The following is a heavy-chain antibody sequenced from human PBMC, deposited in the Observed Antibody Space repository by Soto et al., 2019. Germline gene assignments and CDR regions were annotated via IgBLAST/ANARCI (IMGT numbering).Heavy chain of an antibody. Sequence: EVQLVESGGGLVKPGGSLRLSCAASGFTFSSYSMNWARQAPGKGLEWVSSISSSSSYIYYADSVKGRFTISRDNAKNSLYLQVNSLRAEDTAVYYCAREGIAAALDYWGQGTLVTVSS. CDR2: ISSSSSYI. CDR3: AREGIAAALDY. D-gene: IGHD6-13*01. CDR1: GFTFSSYS. J-gene: IGHJ4*02. V-gene: IGHV3-21*01.